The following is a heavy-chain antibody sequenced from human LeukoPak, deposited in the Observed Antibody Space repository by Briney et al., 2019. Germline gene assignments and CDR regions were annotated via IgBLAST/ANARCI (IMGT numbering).Heavy chain of an antibody. Sequence: ASVKVSCKASGGTFSTYSTSWVRQAPGHGLEWMGGVIPVFGTSVYAQKFQDRVTITADESTSTAYMELRSLRSDDTAVYYCARADYDSSGYYSHGVYWGQGTLVTVPS. J-gene: IGHJ4*02. D-gene: IGHD3-22*01. CDR3: ARADYDSSGYYSHGVY. CDR1: GGTFSTYS. V-gene: IGHV1-69*13. CDR2: VIPVFGTS.